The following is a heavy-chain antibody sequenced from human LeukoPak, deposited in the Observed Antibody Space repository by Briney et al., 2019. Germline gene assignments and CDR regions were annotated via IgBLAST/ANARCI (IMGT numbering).Heavy chain of an antibody. CDR1: GFIFTNYF. J-gene: IGHJ4*02. CDR3: ATDRGWRTSGYYLYYFEY. Sequence: GGSLRLSCAASGFIFTNYFMSWVRQAPGKGLEWVSSIKHGGSEKYYVDSVRGRFTISRDNTMNSLYLQMSSLRAEDTAVYYCATDRGWRTSGYYLYYFEYWGQGTLVTYSS. CDR2: IKHGGSEK. V-gene: IGHV3-7*01. D-gene: IGHD3-3*01.